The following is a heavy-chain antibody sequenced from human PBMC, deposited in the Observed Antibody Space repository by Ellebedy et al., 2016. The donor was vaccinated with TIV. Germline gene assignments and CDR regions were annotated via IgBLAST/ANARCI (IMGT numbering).Heavy chain of an antibody. Sequence: ASVKVSCXVSGYTFTRDGMRWVRQAPGQGLEWMGWIAVYNGHTKYAQKFQDRVVMTTETATSTVYMELRSLRSDDTAVYYCARSRLGGGHWYFDFWGRGTLVTVSS. V-gene: IGHV1-18*01. J-gene: IGHJ2*01. D-gene: IGHD3-10*01. CDR3: ARSRLGGGHWYFDF. CDR2: IAVYNGHT. CDR1: GYTFTRDG.